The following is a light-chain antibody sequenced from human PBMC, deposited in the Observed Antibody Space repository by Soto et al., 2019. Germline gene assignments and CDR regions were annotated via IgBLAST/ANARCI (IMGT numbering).Light chain of an antibody. J-gene: IGKJ5*01. V-gene: IGKV3-15*01. Sequence: IVMTQSPPTLSVSPGERATRPCRASQSVSSNLAWYQQKPGQAPRLLIYGASTRATGIPARFNGSGSGTEFTLTISSLQSEDFAVYYCQQYNNWPPITFGQGTRLEI. CDR1: QSVSSN. CDR3: QQYNNWPPIT. CDR2: GAS.